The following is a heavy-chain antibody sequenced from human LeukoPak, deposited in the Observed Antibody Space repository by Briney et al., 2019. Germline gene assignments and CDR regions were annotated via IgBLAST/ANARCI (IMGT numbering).Heavy chain of an antibody. CDR2: ISGSFIGT. CDR3: AKDGGEYYDILTGYYPRLYYMDV. V-gene: IGHV3-23*01. Sequence: GGSLRLSCAASGFTFSSYAMSWVRQAPGKGLEWVSAISGSFIGTYYADSVKGRFTISRDTSKNTLYLQMNSLRAEDTAVYYCAKDGGEYYDILTGYYPRLYYMDVWGKGTTVTISS. CDR1: GFTFSSYA. D-gene: IGHD3-9*01. J-gene: IGHJ6*03.